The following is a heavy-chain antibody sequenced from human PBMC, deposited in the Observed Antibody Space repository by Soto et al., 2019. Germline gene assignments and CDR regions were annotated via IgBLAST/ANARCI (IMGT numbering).Heavy chain of an antibody. CDR1: GFSVSSNY. D-gene: IGHD6-13*01. V-gene: IGHV3-53*05. Sequence: GGSLRLSCVVSGFSVSSNYMSWVRQAPGKGLDWVSVLYSDGSTYYVDSVKGRVTVSLDTSKNQFSLTLNSVTAADTAVYYCARGGGSPYHNHEFDFWGQGTLVTVSS. J-gene: IGHJ4*02. CDR2: LYSDGST. CDR3: ARGGGSPYHNHEFDF.